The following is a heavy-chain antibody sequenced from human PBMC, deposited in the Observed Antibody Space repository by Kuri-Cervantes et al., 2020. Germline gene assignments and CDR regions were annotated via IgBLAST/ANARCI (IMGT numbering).Heavy chain of an antibody. Sequence: SQTLSLTCAISGDSVSSNSAAWNWIRQSPSRGLEWLGRTYYRSKWYNDYAVSVKSRITINPDTSRNQFSLQLRSATPEDTAMYYCARGTLNAFDVWDRGTMVTVSS. V-gene: IGHV6-1*01. CDR2: TYYRSKWYN. CDR3: ARGTLNAFDV. J-gene: IGHJ3*01. CDR1: GDSVSSNSAA. D-gene: IGHD1/OR15-1a*01.